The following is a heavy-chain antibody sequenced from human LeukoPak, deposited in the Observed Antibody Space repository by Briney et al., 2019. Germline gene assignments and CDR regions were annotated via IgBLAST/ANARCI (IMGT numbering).Heavy chain of an antibody. CDR3: ARDLTGTGDH. V-gene: IGHV3-30-3*01. Sequence: GRSLRLSCAASGFTFSTYTMHWVRQAPGKGLEWVAFISSDGSTKYYADSVKGRFTISRDSSKNTLYLQMNSLRAEDTALYYCARDLTGTGDHWGQGTLVTVSS. CDR1: GFTFSTYT. J-gene: IGHJ4*02. CDR2: ISSDGSTK. D-gene: IGHD1-20*01.